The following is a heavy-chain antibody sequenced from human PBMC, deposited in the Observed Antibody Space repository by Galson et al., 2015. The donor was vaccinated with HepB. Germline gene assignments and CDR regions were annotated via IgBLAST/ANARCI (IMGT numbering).Heavy chain of an antibody. CDR1: GFTVSSNY. J-gene: IGHJ4*02. CDR2: IYSGGST. V-gene: IGHV3-53*01. Sequence: SLRLSCAASGFTVSSNYMSWVRQAPGKGLEWVSVIYSGGSTDYAASVKGRFTISRDNSKHTLYLQMNSLIGEDTAVYYCARENDFWGQGTLVTVSS. CDR3: ARENDF.